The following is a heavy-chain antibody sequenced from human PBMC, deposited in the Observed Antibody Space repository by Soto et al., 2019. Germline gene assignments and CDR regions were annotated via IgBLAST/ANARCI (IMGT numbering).Heavy chain of an antibody. J-gene: IGHJ5*02. V-gene: IGHV4-59*01. CDR3: ARRSQQVRWFHL. Sequence: SETLSLTCTVSGGSISSYYWSWIRQPPGKGLEWIGYIYYSGSTNYNPSLKSRVTISVDPSKNQFSLKLSSVTAADTAVYYCARRSQQVRWFHLWGQGTRVTVSP. D-gene: IGHD2-2*01. CDR2: IYYSGST. CDR1: GGSISSYY.